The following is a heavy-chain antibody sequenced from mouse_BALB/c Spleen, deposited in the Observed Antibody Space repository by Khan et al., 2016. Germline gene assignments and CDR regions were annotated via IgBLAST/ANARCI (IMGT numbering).Heavy chain of an antibody. CDR2: IYPGSGST. V-gene: IGHV1-55*01. CDR1: GYNFTSYW. D-gene: IGHD1-1*01. J-gene: IGHJ1*01. Sequence: QGQLQQSGAELVKPGTSVKLSCKASGYNFTSYWINWVKLRPGQGIEWIGDIYPGSGSTNYNEKFKSKATLTVDTSSRTAYMQLSSLASEDSALYYCAIAALSYGSSYWYFDFWGAGTTVTVSS. CDR3: AIAALSYGSSYWYFDF.